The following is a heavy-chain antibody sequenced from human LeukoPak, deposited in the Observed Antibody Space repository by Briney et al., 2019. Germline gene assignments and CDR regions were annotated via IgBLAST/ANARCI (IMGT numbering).Heavy chain of an antibody. J-gene: IGHJ4*02. CDR2: ISGSGGST. CDR3: AKSNLRVDYGDYRRIDY. Sequence: PGGSLRLSCAASGFTFSSYAMSWVRQAPGKGLEWVSAISGSGGSTYYADSVKGRFTISRDNSKNTLYLQMNSLRAEDTAVYYCAKSNLRVDYGDYRRIDYWGQGTLVTVSS. V-gene: IGHV3-23*01. CDR1: GFTFSSYA. D-gene: IGHD4-17*01.